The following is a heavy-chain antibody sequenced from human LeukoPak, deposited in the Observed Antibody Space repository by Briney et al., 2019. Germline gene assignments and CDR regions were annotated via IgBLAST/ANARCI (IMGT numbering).Heavy chain of an antibody. V-gene: IGHV3-23*01. Sequence: GGSLRLSCAASGFTFSSYAMSWVRRAPGKGLEWVSTILSDGTTYYTDSVRGRFTASRDNSKNMLYLQMNSLRGEDPAVYFCTKKYSSGFSPPDCWGQGTLVTVSS. D-gene: IGHD6-19*01. J-gene: IGHJ4*02. CDR3: TKKYSSGFSPPDC. CDR2: ILSDGTT. CDR1: GFTFSSYA.